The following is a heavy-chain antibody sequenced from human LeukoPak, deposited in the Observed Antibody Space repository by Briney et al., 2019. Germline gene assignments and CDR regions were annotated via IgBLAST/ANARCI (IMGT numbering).Heavy chain of an antibody. CDR3: VRGGNYGYLWNAFDI. V-gene: IGHV3-48*03. J-gene: IGHJ3*02. CDR1: GFTFNTFE. CDR2: ISSSGSSM. Sequence: GGSLRLSCAASGFTFNTFEMNRVRQAPGKGLEWVSYISSSGSSMYYADSVKGRFTISRDNAKNSLYLQMHSLRAEDTTVYYCVRGGNYGYLWNAFDIWGQGTMVTVSS. D-gene: IGHD5-18*01.